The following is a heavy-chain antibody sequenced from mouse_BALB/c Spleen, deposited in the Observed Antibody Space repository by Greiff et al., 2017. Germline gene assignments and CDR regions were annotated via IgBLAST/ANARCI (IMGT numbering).Heavy chain of an antibody. J-gene: IGHJ3*01. CDR2: ISYDGSN. Sequence: EVKLVESGPGLVKPSQSLSLTCSVTGYSITSGYYWNWIRQFPGNKLEWMGYISYDGSNNYNPSLKNRISITRDTSKNQFFLKLNSVTTEDTATYYCARKRIYYGYDGFAYWGQGTLVTVSA. V-gene: IGHV3-6*02. CDR1: GYSITSGYY. CDR3: ARKRIYYGYDGFAY. D-gene: IGHD2-2*01.